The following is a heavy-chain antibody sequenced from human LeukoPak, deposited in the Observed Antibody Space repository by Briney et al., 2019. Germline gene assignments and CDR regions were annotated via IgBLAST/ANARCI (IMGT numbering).Heavy chain of an antibody. J-gene: IGHJ4*02. CDR3: AREMRPATTTLVAD. Sequence: ASVQVSCKASGYIFTGYWIHWVRQAPGQGLEWMGFINPNSGNTNYAQKFQGRVTMTRDTYINTAYMELNGLTGDDTAVYYCAREMRPATTTLVADWGQGTLVTVSS. CDR2: INPNSGNT. CDR1: GYIFTGYW. V-gene: IGHV1-2*02. D-gene: IGHD1-1*01.